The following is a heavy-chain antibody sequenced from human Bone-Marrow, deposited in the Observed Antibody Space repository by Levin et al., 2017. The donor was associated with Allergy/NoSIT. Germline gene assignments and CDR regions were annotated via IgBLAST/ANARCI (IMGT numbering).Heavy chain of an antibody. Sequence: GGSLRLSCAASGFTFSNSWMSWVPQAPGKGLEWVANIKEDGSEKYYVDSVKGRFTISRDNAKNSLFVQMNSLRVEDTAVYYCARDQFRRATIGARWFDPWGQGTLVTVSS. D-gene: IGHD5-24*01. V-gene: IGHV3-7*01. J-gene: IGHJ5*02. CDR1: GFTFSNSW. CDR2: IKEDGSEK. CDR3: ARDQFRRATIGARWFDP.